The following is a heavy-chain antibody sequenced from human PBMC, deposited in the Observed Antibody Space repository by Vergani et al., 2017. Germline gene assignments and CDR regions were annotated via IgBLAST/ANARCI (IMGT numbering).Heavy chain of an antibody. D-gene: IGHD1-26*01. CDR1: GFTFDDYS. J-gene: IGHJ4*02. CDR3: AKGYATYYFDY. CDR2: IMWNSGSI. Sequence: EVQLVESGGGLVQPGRSLRLSCAASGFTFDDYSMHWVRHAPGKGLEWVSGIMWNSGSIGYADSVKGRFTISRDNAKNSLYLQMNSLRAEDTALYYCAKGYATYYFDYWGQGTLVTVSS. V-gene: IGHV3-9*01.